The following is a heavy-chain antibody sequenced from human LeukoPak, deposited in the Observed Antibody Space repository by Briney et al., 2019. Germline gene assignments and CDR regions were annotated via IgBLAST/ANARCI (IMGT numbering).Heavy chain of an antibody. D-gene: IGHD6-13*01. CDR1: GGSFSGYY. CDR3: AGQQQLVPGYYYYGMDV. Sequence: SETLSLTCAVYGGSFSGYYWSWIQQPPGKGLEWIGYIYYSGSTNYNPSLKSRVTISVDTSKNQFSLKLSSVTAADTAVYYCAGQQQLVPGYYYYGMDVSGQGTTVTVSS. J-gene: IGHJ6*02. CDR2: IYYSGST. V-gene: IGHV4-59*08.